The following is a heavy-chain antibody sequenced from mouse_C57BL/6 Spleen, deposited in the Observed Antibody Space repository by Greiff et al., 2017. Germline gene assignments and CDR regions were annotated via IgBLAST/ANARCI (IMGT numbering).Heavy chain of an antibody. CDR3: SSSCGSSSAWFAY. V-gene: IGHV14-2*01. D-gene: IGHD1-1*01. CDR1: GFNIKDYY. Sequence: VQLQQSGAELVKPGASVKLSCTASGFNIKDYYMHWVKQRTEQGLEWIGRIDPEDGETKYAPKFQGKATITADASSNTAYLQLSSLTSENTAVYYCSSSCGSSSAWFAYWGQGTLVTVSA. CDR2: IDPEDGET. J-gene: IGHJ3*01.